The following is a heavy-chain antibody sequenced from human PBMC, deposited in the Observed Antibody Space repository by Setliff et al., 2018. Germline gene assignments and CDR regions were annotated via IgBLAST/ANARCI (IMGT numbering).Heavy chain of an antibody. Sequence: SETLSLTCAVYGGSFSYYYWTWIRQPPGKGLEWIGEINHSGSTNYNPSLKSRVTISVDTSKNQFSLKLSSVAAADTAVYYCARGFDVCGGGACYTDGPYYFDYWGLGTLVTVSS. D-gene: IGHD2-21*02. CDR2: INHSGST. CDR3: ARGFDVCGGGACYTDGPYYFDY. J-gene: IGHJ4*02. CDR1: GGSFSYYY. V-gene: IGHV4-34*01.